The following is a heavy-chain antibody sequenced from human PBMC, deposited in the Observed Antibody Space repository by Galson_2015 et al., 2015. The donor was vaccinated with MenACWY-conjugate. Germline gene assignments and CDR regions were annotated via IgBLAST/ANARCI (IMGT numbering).Heavy chain of an antibody. Sequence: SVKVSCKASGYSFTNYGINWVRQAPGQGLEWIAWINPYNNHTNYAQKVRGRVAMTTDTSTGTAYMELRSLTSDDTAIYYCARDEGGLRLSFFDSWGQGALVTVSS. CDR2: INPYNNHT. J-gene: IGHJ4*02. V-gene: IGHV1-18*01. D-gene: IGHD2/OR15-2a*01. CDR3: ARDEGGLRLSFFDS. CDR1: GYSFTNYG.